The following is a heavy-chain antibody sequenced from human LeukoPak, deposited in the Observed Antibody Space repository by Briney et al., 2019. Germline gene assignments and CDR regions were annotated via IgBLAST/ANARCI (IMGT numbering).Heavy chain of an antibody. CDR3: AREHTSNWDHVFDI. D-gene: IGHD4-11*01. Sequence: GGSLRLSCAVSGFTFSSYWMNWVRQAPGKGLEWVANIKQEGSEKYYVDSVKGRFTISTDNAKNSLYLQMNSLRGEDTDVYFCAREHTSNWDHVFDIWGQGTMVTVSS. J-gene: IGHJ3*02. CDR2: IKQEGSEK. V-gene: IGHV3-7*04. CDR1: GFTFSSYW.